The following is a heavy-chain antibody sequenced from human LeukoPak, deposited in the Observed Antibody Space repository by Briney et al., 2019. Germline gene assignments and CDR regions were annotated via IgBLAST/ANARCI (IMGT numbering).Heavy chain of an antibody. J-gene: IGHJ4*02. CDR1: GFSFSSYA. CDR3: AREPSIAAAGTGDY. D-gene: IGHD6-13*01. Sequence: GRSLRLSCAASGFSFSSYAMHWVRQAPGKGLERVAVISYDGSNKYYADSVKGRFTISRDNSKNTLYLQMNSLRAEDTAVYYCAREPSIAAAGTGDYWGQGTLVTVSS. V-gene: IGHV3-30-3*01. CDR2: ISYDGSNK.